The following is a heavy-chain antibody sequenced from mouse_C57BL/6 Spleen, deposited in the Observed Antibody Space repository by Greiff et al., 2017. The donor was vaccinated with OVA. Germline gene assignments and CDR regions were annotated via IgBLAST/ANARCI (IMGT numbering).Heavy chain of an antibody. D-gene: IGHD1-1*01. CDR1: GFSLTSYG. CDR2: IWSDGST. Sequence: VMLVESGPGLVAPSQSLSITCTVSGFSLTSYGVHWVRQPPGKGLEWLVVIWSDGSTTYNSALNSSLSISKDNSKSQVFLKMNSLQTDDTAMDYCARHTTVVNYYAMDYWGQGTSVTVSS. V-gene: IGHV2-6-1*01. J-gene: IGHJ4*01. CDR3: ARHTTVVNYYAMDY.